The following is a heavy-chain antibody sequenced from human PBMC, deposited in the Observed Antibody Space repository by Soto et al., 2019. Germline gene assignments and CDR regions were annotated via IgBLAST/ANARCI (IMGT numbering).Heavy chain of an antibody. CDR3: ARGGDVLRYFDWLLPQLGWFDP. Sequence: GASVEVSYQASGDTFTCYGIICVRQAPGPGLDLMGWISAYNGNTNYAQKLQGRVTMTTDTSTSTAYMELRSLRSDDTAVYYCARGGDVLRYFDWLLPQLGWFDPWGQGTRVTGSS. CDR1: GDTFTCYG. CDR2: ISAYNGNT. V-gene: IGHV1-18*01. D-gene: IGHD3-9*01. J-gene: IGHJ5*02.